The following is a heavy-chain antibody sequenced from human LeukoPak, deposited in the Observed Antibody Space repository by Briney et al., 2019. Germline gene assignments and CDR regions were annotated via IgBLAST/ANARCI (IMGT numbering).Heavy chain of an antibody. CDR2: IVVGSGNT. CDR3: AADWSGYGSHDAFDI. CDR1: GFTFTSSA. J-gene: IGHJ3*02. D-gene: IGHD5-12*01. V-gene: IGHV1-58*01. Sequence: SVKVSCKASGFTFTSSAVQGVRQARGQRLEWIGWIVVGSGNTNYAQKFQERVTITRDMSTSTAYMELSSLRSEDTAVYYCAADWSGYGSHDAFDIWGQGTMVTVSS.